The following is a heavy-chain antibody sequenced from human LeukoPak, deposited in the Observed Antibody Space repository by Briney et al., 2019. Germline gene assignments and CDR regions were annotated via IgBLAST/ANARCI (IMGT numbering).Heavy chain of an antibody. V-gene: IGHV3-11*01. CDR2: IGRRVSST. CDR3: AKAGASGDYPLLYCYYMDV. D-gene: IGHD4-17*01. CDR1: GFDFSDYY. Sequence: GGSLRLSCEASGFDFSDYYMGWIRQTPGKGLEWVSFIGRRVSSTYYADSVKGRFTISRDNAKNSLFLQMDSLRRDDTAKYYCAKAGASGDYPLLYCYYMDVRGQGTTVTVSS. J-gene: IGHJ6*03.